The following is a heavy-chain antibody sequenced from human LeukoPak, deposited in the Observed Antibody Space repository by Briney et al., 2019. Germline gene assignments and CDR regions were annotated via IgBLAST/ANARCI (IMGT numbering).Heavy chain of an antibody. J-gene: IGHJ4*02. CDR1: GFTFSSYS. V-gene: IGHV3-21*01. Sequence: GGSLRLSCAASGFTFSSYSMNWVRQAPGKGLEWVSSISSSSSYIYYADSVKGRFTISRDNAKNSLYLQMNSLRAEDTAVYYCTRGREGNYGLFDSWGQGTLVTVSS. D-gene: IGHD3-10*01. CDR2: ISSSSSYI. CDR3: TRGREGNYGLFDS.